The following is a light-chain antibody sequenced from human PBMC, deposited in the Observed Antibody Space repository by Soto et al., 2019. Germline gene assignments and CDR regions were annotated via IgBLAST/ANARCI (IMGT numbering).Light chain of an antibody. CDR1: QSVSSN. V-gene: IGKV3-15*01. CDR2: GAS. J-gene: IGKJ3*01. Sequence: DIVMTQSPATLSVSPGERATLSCRASQSVSSNLAWYQQKPGQAPRLLVYGASTRATGIPARFSGSGSGTEFILTISSLQSEDFALYYCQQYNNWSSFTFGPGTKVDIK. CDR3: QQYNNWSSFT.